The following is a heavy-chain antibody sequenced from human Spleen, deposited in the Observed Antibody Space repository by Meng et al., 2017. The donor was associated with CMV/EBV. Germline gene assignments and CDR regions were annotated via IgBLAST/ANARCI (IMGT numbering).Heavy chain of an antibody. D-gene: IGHD6-13*01. CDR1: GYTFSSYY. CDR3: ARDNPAAGTHYYYYGMDV. V-gene: IGHV1-46*01. Sequence: ASVKVSCKASGYTFSSYYMHWVRQAPGQGLEWMGIINSSGDSTRYAQKFQGRVTMTTDTSTSTVYMQLSRLRSDDTAVYYCARDNPAAGTHYYYYGMDVWGQGTTVTVSS. J-gene: IGHJ6*02. CDR2: INSSGDST.